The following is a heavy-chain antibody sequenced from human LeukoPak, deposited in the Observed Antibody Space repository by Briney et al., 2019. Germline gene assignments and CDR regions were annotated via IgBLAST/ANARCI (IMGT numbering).Heavy chain of an antibody. CDR1: GGSFSGYY. V-gene: IGHV4-34*01. J-gene: IGHJ6*03. D-gene: IGHD3-10*01. CDR2: INHSGST. Sequence: SETLSLTCAVYGGSFSGYYWSWIRQPPGKGLEWIGEINHSGSTNYNPSLKSRVTISVDTSKNQFSLKLSSVTAADTAVYYCARGVDYYSSGSYSYYYYYMDVWGKGTTVTVSS. CDR3: ARGVDYYSSGSYSYYYYYMDV.